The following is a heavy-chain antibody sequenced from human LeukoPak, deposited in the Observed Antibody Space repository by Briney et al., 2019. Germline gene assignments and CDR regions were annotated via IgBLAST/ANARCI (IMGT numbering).Heavy chain of an antibody. Sequence: GGSLRLSCAASGFTFSSYSTNWVRQAPGKGLEWVSSISSSSSYIYYADSVKGRFTISRDNAKNSLYLQMNSLRAEDTAVYYCARGQSGSYSADAFDIWGQGTMVTVSS. CDR1: GFTFSSYS. J-gene: IGHJ3*02. D-gene: IGHD1-26*01. CDR2: ISSSSSYI. CDR3: ARGQSGSYSADAFDI. V-gene: IGHV3-21*01.